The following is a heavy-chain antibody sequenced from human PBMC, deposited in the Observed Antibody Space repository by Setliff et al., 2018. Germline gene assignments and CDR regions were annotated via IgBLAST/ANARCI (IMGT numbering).Heavy chain of an antibody. CDR3: ARTYRLAAPSHFDY. Sequence: PGESLKISCEGSGYTFTKYWIGWVRQMPGKGLEWMGIISPGDSDTRYSPSFQGQVTISADKSISTAYLQWSSLKASDTAMYYCARTYRLAAPSHFDYWGRGTLVTVSS. J-gene: IGHJ4*02. CDR1: GYTFTKYW. V-gene: IGHV5-51*01. D-gene: IGHD6-13*01. CDR2: ISPGDSDT.